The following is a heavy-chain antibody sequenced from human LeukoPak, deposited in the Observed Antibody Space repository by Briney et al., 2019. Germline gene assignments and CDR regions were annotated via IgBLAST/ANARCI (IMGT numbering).Heavy chain of an antibody. J-gene: IGHJ4*02. CDR2: ISGSGGST. V-gene: IGHV3-23*01. CDR3: AKIGYCSSTSCRPFDY. CDR1: GFTFSSYA. Sequence: GGSLRLSCAASGFTFSSYAMSWVRQAAVKGLEWVSAISGSGGSTYYADSVKGRFTISRDNSKNRLYLQMNSLRAEDTAVYYCAKIGYCSSTSCRPFDYWGQGTLVTVSS. D-gene: IGHD2-2*03.